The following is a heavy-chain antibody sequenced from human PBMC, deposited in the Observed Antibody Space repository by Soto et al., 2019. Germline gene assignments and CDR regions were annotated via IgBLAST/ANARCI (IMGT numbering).Heavy chain of an antibody. Sequence: GASVKVSCKVSGYTLSELSVHWVRQAPGKGLEWMGGFDPENGETIYAQNFQGRVTMTEDTSTDTAYMELRSLRSDDTAVYYCARGSFGEFVYYFDYWGQGTLVTVSS. CDR2: FDPENGET. CDR1: GYTLSELS. D-gene: IGHD3-10*01. V-gene: IGHV1-24*01. J-gene: IGHJ4*02. CDR3: ARGSFGEFVYYFDY.